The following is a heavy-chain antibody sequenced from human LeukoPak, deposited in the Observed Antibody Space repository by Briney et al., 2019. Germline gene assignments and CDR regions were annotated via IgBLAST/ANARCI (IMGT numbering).Heavy chain of an antibody. CDR3: AKDIKWELPAEYFQH. D-gene: IGHD1-26*01. CDR2: ISSSGSAI. V-gene: IGHV3-11*01. Sequence: GGSLRLSCAASGFTFSDYYMSWIRQAPGKGVEGVSYISSSGSAIYYADSVKGRCTISRDNAKNSLYLQMNSLRAEDTALYYCAKDIKWELPAEYFQHWGQGTLVTVSS. J-gene: IGHJ1*01. CDR1: GFTFSDYY.